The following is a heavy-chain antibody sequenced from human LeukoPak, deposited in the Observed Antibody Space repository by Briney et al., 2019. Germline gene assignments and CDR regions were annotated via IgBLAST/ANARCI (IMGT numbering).Heavy chain of an antibody. V-gene: IGHV3-64*02. D-gene: IGHD1-26*01. Sequence: GVSLRLSCAASGFTFSDYTIHWVRQAPGQKLQSVSAITSNGAYTHYADSVKGRFTISRDNSRNAVFLQMGGLRIEDMAVYYCARVKMGATVSDYYYYYMDVWAQGPRSPSP. CDR1: GFTFSDYT. CDR2: ITSNGAYT. J-gene: IGHJ6*03. CDR3: ARVKMGATVSDYYYYYMDV.